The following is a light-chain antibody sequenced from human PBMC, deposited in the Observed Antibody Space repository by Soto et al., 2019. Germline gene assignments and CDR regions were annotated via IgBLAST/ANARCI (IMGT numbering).Light chain of an antibody. V-gene: IGKV3-11*01. CDR3: QQRSNWPVT. J-gene: IGKJ1*01. CDR1: QRVSSY. CDR2: DAS. Sequence: EIVLTQSPGTLSLSPGERATLSCRASQRVSSYLAWYQQKPGQAPRLLIYDASTRATGISARFSGSGSGTDFTLTFCSLEPEDFAVYYCQQRSNWPVTFGQGTKGDIK.